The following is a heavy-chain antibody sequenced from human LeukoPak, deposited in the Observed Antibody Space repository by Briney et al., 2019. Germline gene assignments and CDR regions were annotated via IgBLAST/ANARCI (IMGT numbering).Heavy chain of an antibody. CDR2: ISSSSYI. J-gene: IGHJ6*02. Sequence: GSLRLSCAASGFTFSSYSMNWVRQAPGKGLEWVSSISSSSYIYYADSVKGRFTISRDNAKNSLYLQMNSLRAEDTAVYYCARDSEVVANIYYYYGMDVWGQGTTVTVSS. V-gene: IGHV3-21*01. CDR1: GFTFSSYS. CDR3: ARDSEVVANIYYYYGMDV. D-gene: IGHD2-15*01.